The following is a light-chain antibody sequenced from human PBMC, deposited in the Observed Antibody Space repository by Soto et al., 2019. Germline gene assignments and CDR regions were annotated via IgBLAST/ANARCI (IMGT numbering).Light chain of an antibody. V-gene: IGLV1-40*01. J-gene: IGLJ1*01. CDR1: SSNIGAGYD. CDR2: GNN. Sequence: QSVLTQPPSVSGAPGQRVTISCTGSSSNIGAGYDVHWYQQLPGTAPKLLICGNNNRPSGVPDRFSGSKSGTSASLAITGLQAEDEADYYCQSYDSSLSGYVFGTGTKLTVL. CDR3: QSYDSSLSGYV.